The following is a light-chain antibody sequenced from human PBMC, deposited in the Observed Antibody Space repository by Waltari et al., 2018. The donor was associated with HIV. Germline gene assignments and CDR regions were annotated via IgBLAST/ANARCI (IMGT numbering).Light chain of an antibody. Sequence: QSVLTQPPSASGTPGPRVTISCSGSSPNLGSNTVNWYQQLPGTAPKLLIYRNNPRPSGVPDRFSGSKSGTSASLAISGLQSEDEADYYCAAWDDSLNGYVFGTGTKVTVL. CDR3: AAWDDSLNGYV. J-gene: IGLJ1*01. CDR1: SPNLGSNT. CDR2: RNN. V-gene: IGLV1-44*01.